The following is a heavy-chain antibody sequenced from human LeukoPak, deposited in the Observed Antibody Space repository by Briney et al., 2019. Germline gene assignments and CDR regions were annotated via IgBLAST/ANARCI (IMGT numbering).Heavy chain of an antibody. CDR1: GFNFSVYS. CDR2: ISYDGSNK. D-gene: IGHD6-13*01. CDR3: ARDWGIAAAGIGVDYMDV. V-gene: IGHV3-30*04. Sequence: GGSLRLSCAASGFNFSVYSMHWVRQAPGKGLEWVAIISYDGSNKYYADSVKGRFTISRDNSKNTLYLQMNSLRAEDTAVYYCARDWGIAAAGIGVDYMDVWGKGTTVTVSS. J-gene: IGHJ6*03.